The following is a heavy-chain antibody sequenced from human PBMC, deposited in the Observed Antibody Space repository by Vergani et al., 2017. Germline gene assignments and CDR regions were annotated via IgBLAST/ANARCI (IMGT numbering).Heavy chain of an antibody. Sequence: EGQLVESGGGLVKPGGSLRLSCAASEFTFSDVWMSWVRQAPGKGLEWVARIKSNADGGSADYAASVKGRFTISRDDSKNTLYLQMNSPKTEDTAVYYCTTGAELLSDWGQGTLVTVSS. V-gene: IGHV3-15*01. J-gene: IGHJ4*02. CDR2: IKSNADGGSA. D-gene: IGHD3-10*01. CDR3: TTGAELLSD. CDR1: EFTFSDVW.